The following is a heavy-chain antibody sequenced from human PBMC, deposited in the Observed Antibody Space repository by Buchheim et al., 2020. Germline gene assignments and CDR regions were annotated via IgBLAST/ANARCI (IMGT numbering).Heavy chain of an antibody. D-gene: IGHD6-19*01. CDR1: GFTFSSYA. CDR3: ARDGSGSFDY. J-gene: IGHJ4*02. V-gene: IGHV3-30*04. CDR2: ISYDGSNK. Sequence: QVQLVESGGGVVQPGRSLRLSCAASGFTFSSYAMHWVRQAPGKGLEWVAVISYDGSNKYYADSVKGRFTISRDNSKNPLYLQVNSLRAEDTAVYYCARDGSGSFDYWGQGTL.